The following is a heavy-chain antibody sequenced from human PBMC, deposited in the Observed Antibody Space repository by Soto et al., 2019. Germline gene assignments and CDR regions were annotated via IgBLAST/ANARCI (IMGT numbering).Heavy chain of an antibody. J-gene: IGHJ4*02. CDR3: ARAYSSGYYFDY. CDR1: GFTFNTHS. Sequence: GGSLRLSCAASGFTFNTHSMSWVRQAPGKGLEWVANIEEDGSEKYYVDSVKGRLTISRDNAKNSLYLQMNSLRAEDTAVYYCARAYSSGYYFDYWGQGTLVTVSS. CDR2: IEEDGSEK. D-gene: IGHD3-22*01. V-gene: IGHV3-7*05.